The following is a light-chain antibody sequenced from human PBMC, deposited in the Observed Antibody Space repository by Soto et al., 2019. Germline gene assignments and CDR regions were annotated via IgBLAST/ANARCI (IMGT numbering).Light chain of an antibody. J-gene: IGKJ1*01. CDR1: QSVSSNY. Sequence: EIVLTQSPGTLSLYPGERATLSCRASQSVSSNYLAWYQQKPGQAPRLLIYGASSRATGIPDRFSGSGSGTDFTLTISRLEPEDFAMYYCQQYGSSPQTFGQGTKVDIK. CDR2: GAS. CDR3: QQYGSSPQT. V-gene: IGKV3-20*01.